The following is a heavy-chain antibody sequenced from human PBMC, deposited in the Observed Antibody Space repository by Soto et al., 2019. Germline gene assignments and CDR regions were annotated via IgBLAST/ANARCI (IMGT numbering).Heavy chain of an antibody. CDR1: GYTFTSYG. D-gene: IGHD6-6*01. Sequence: ASVNVSCKASGYTFTSYGISWVRQAPGQGLEWMGWISAYNGNTNYAQKLQGRVTMTTDTSTSTAYMELRSLRSDDTAVYYCARPSSSMAHDAFDIWGQGTMVTVSS. CDR2: ISAYNGNT. V-gene: IGHV1-18*01. J-gene: IGHJ3*02. CDR3: ARPSSSMAHDAFDI.